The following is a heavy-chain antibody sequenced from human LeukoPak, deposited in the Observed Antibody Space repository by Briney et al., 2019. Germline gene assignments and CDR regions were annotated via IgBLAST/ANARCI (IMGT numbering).Heavy chain of an antibody. CDR1: GFTFSTYA. CDR2: IRGSGGST. Sequence: GGSLRLSCAASGFTFSTYAMSWVRQAPGKGLEWVSAIRGSGGSTYYADSVKGRFTISRDNSKNTLYLQMNSLRAEDTAVYYCAKDRHPYYYMDVWGKGTTVTVSS. V-gene: IGHV3-23*01. CDR3: AKDRHPYYYMDV. J-gene: IGHJ6*03.